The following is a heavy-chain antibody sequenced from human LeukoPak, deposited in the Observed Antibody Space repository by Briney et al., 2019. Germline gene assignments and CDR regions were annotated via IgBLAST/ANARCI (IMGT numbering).Heavy chain of an antibody. CDR2: ISGSGGST. CDR3: AKGGFWSGLDTFDI. J-gene: IGHJ3*02. Sequence: GGSLRLSCAASGFTFSSHVMNWVRQAPGKGLEWVSGISGSGGSTYDADSVKGRFTISRDNSKNTLYLQMNSLRVEDTALYYCAKGGFWSGLDTFDIWGQGTMVTVSS. CDR1: GFTFSSHV. V-gene: IGHV3-23*01. D-gene: IGHD3-3*01.